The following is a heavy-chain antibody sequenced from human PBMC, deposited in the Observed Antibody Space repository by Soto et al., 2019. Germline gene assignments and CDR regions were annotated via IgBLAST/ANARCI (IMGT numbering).Heavy chain of an antibody. CDR1: GFTFDDYG. Sequence: EVQLVESGGRVVRPGESLRLSCAGSGFTFDDYGMSWVRQVPGKGLEWVSSINWHGGNTGYADSVKGRFTISRDNAKNPLYLPMNSLRAEDTALYYCARDREYSTAWGVVGADYWGQGTLVTVSS. CDR3: ARDREYSTAWGVVGADY. V-gene: IGHV3-20*04. D-gene: IGHD6-19*01. J-gene: IGHJ4*02. CDR2: INWHGGNT.